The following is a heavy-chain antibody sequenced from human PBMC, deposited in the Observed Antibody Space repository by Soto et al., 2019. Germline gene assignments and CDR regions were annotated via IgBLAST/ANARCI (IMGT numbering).Heavy chain of an antibody. J-gene: IGHJ4*02. CDR1: VCSISSGGYY. CDR3: ARGGSWGGSDY. V-gene: IGHV4-31*03. CDR2: IYYSGST. D-gene: IGHD3-16*01. Sequence: QVQLQESGPGLVKPSQTLSLTCTVSVCSISSGGYYWSWIRQHPGKCLEWIVYIYYSGSTYYNPSLKSRVTISVDTSKNQFSLKLSSVTAADTAVYYCARGGSWGGSDYWGQGTLVTVSS.